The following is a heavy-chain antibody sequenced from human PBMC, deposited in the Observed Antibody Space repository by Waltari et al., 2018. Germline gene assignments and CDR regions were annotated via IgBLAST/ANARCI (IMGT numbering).Heavy chain of an antibody. CDR1: GYSFTSYW. Sequence: EVQLVQSGAEVKKPGESLKISCKGSGYSFTSYWIGWVRQMPGKGLEWRGIIYPVSPDTIYSPAFQGQVTISADKSISTAYLQWSSLKASDTAMYYCAVGRSYCSSTSCSTDWFDPWGQGTLVTVSS. CDR3: AVGRSYCSSTSCSTDWFDP. V-gene: IGHV5-51*01. D-gene: IGHD2-2*01. J-gene: IGHJ5*02. CDR2: IYPVSPDT.